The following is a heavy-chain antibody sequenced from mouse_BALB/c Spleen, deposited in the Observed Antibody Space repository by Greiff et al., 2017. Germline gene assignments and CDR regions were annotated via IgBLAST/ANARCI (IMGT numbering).Heavy chain of an antibody. V-gene: IGHV1S137*01. J-gene: IGHJ2*01. CDR1: GYTFTDYA. Sequence: QVQLQQSGAELVRPGVSVKISCKGSGYTFTDYAMHWVKQSHAKSLEWIGVISTYYGDASYNQKFKGKATMTVDKSSSTAYMELARLTSEDSAIYYCAREAYFDYWGQGTTLTVSS. CDR3: AREAYFDY. CDR2: ISTYYGDA.